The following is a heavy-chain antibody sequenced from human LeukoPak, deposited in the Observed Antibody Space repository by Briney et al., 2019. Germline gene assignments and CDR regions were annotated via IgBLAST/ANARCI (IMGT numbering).Heavy chain of an antibody. D-gene: IGHD3-10*01. J-gene: IGHJ6*03. CDR1: GGSFSGYY. CDR3: AGRPPYGSGYMDV. Sequence: SETLSLTCAVYGGSFSGYYWSWIRQPPGKGLEWIGEINHSGSTNYNPSLKSRVTISVDTSKNQFSLKLSSVTAADTAVYYCAGRPPYGSGYMDVWGKGTTVTISS. V-gene: IGHV4-34*01. CDR2: INHSGST.